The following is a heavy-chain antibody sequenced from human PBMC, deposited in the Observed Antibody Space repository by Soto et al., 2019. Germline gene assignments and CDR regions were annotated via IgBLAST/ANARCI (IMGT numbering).Heavy chain of an antibody. CDR2: INPNSGGT. Sequence: GASVKVSCKASGYTFTGYYMHWVRQAPGQGLEWMGWINPNSGGTNYAQKFQGWVTMTRDTSISTAYMELSRLRSDDTAVYYCARDRTIFGVVKDYYGMDVWGQGTTVTVSS. V-gene: IGHV1-2*04. D-gene: IGHD3-3*01. J-gene: IGHJ6*02. CDR1: GYTFTGYY. CDR3: ARDRTIFGVVKDYYGMDV.